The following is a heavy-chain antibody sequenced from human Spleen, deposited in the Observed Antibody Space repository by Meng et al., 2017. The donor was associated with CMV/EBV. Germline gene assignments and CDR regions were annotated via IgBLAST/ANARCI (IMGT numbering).Heavy chain of an antibody. J-gene: IGHJ5*02. CDR3: ARVTQYQLLVQRFDP. Sequence: VYGWSFSGYDWNWIRQPPGKGLEWIGEINHSGSTNYNPSLKSRVTISVDTSKNQFSLKLSSVTAADTAVYYCARVTQYQLLVQRFDPWGQGTLVTVSS. CDR2: INHSGST. CDR1: GWSFSGYD. D-gene: IGHD2-2*01. V-gene: IGHV4-34*01.